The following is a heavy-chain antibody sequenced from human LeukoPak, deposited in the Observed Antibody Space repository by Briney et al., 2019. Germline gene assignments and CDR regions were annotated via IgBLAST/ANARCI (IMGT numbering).Heavy chain of an antibody. V-gene: IGHV4-39*07. CDR1: GGSISSSDYY. Sequence: PSETLSLTCSVSGGSISSSDYYWGWIRQPPGKGLEWIGTMFYNGATKSNPSLSSRVTMSIDTSKNQFSLKLSSVTAADTAVYYCARDRGYCSSTSCYDNWFDPWGQGTLVTVSS. D-gene: IGHD2-2*01. J-gene: IGHJ5*02. CDR2: MFYNGAT. CDR3: ARDRGYCSSTSCYDNWFDP.